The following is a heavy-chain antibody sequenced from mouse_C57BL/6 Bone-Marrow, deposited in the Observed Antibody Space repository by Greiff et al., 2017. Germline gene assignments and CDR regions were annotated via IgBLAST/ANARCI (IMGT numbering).Heavy chain of an antibody. D-gene: IGHD3-2*02. CDR2: ISSGGSYT. Sequence: EVMLVESGGDLVKPGGSLKLSCAASGFTFSSYGMSWVRQTPDTRLEWVATISSGGSYTYYPDSVKGRFTISRDNAKNTLYLQMSSLKSEDTAMYYCARTAQRFAYWGQVTLVTVSA. CDR1: GFTFSSYG. CDR3: ARTAQRFAY. J-gene: IGHJ3*01. V-gene: IGHV5-6*01.